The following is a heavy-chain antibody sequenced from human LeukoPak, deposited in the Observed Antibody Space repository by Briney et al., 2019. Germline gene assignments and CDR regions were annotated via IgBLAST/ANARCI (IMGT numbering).Heavy chain of an antibody. CDR3: ARTAAGPFEP. Sequence: GGSLRLSCAASGFTFSSYAMSWVRQAPGKGLEWVANIKKDGSEKSYVDSVKGRFIISRDNAKNSLYLQMNSLRAEDTALYYCARTAAGPFEPWGRGTLVTVSS. CDR2: IKKDGSEK. CDR1: GFTFSSYA. V-gene: IGHV3-7*05. J-gene: IGHJ5*02. D-gene: IGHD6-13*01.